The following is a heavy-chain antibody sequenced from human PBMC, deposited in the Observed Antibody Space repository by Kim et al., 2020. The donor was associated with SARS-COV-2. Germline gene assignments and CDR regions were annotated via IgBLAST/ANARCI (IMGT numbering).Heavy chain of an antibody. CDR3: ASTAHTAMVTFYFDY. V-gene: IGHV1-69*01. D-gene: IGHD5-18*01. Sequence: QKFQGRVTITADESTSTAYMELSSLRSEDTAVYYCASTAHTAMVTFYFDYWGQGTLVTVSS. J-gene: IGHJ4*02.